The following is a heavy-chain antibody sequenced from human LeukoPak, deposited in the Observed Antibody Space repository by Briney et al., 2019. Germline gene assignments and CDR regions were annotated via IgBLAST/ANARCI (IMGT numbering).Heavy chain of an antibody. D-gene: IGHD3-22*01. V-gene: IGHV4-31*03. CDR2: IYYSGST. CDR1: GGSISSGGYY. CDR3: ARSPLYYDSSGYYYGIDY. Sequence: SETLSLTCTVSGGSISSGGYYWSWIRQHLGKGLEWIGYIYYSGSTYYNPSLKSRVTISVDTSKNQFSLKLSSVTAADTAVYYCARSPLYYDSSGYYYGIDYWGQGTLVTVSS. J-gene: IGHJ4*02.